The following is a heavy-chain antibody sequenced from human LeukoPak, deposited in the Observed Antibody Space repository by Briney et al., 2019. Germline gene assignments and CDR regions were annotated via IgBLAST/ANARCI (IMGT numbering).Heavy chain of an antibody. J-gene: IGHJ3*02. V-gene: IGHV4-59*11. D-gene: IGHD5-12*01. CDR2: IYNSGSP. CDR3: GRAQWLLPPDI. Sequence: PSETLSLTCTVSGGSISSHNWNWIRQPPGKGLEWIGDIYNSGSPNYNPSLKSRVTISVDTSKDQFSLKLSSVTAADTAIYYCGRAQWLLPPDIWGQGTMVTVSS. CDR1: GGSISSHN.